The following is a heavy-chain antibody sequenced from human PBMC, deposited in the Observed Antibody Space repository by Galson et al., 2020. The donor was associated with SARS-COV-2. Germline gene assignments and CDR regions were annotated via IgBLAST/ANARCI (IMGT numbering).Heavy chain of an antibody. CDR1: GGSFSGYY. D-gene: IGHD6-19*01. CDR2: INHSGST. V-gene: IGHV4-34*01. CDR3: ARGYDESGSGLYYYYYYMDV. J-gene: IGHJ6*03. Sequence: SETLSLTCAVYGGSFSGYYWSWIRQPPGKGLEWIGEINHSGSTNYNPSLKSRVTISVDTSKNQFSLKLSSVTAADTAVYYCARGYDESGSGLYYYYYYMDVWGKGTTVTVSS.